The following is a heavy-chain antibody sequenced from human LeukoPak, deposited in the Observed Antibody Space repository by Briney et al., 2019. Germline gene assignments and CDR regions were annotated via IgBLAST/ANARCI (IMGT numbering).Heavy chain of an antibody. J-gene: IGHJ4*02. D-gene: IGHD4-23*01. V-gene: IGHV3-66*01. CDR2: IYSGAGT. Sequence: GGSPRLSCAASGFTVSSDYMSWVRQAPGKGLEWVSVIYSGAGTYYADSVKGRFTISRDNSKNTLYLQMNSLRAEDTAVYYCARDSDYGGNFDYWGQGTLVTVSS. CDR3: ARDSDYGGNFDY. CDR1: GFTVSSDY.